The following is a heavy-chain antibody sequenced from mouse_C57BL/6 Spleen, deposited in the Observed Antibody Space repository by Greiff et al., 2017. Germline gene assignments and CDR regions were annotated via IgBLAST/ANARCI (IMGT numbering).Heavy chain of an antibody. Sequence: EVKLQESGAELVKPGASVKLSCTASGFTIKDYYMHWVKQRTEQGLEWIGRIDPEDGETKYTPKFQGKATITADTSSNTAYLQLSSLTSEDTAVYYCAVITTGCGFAYWGQGTLGTVSA. J-gene: IGHJ3*01. D-gene: IGHD1-1*01. CDR1: GFTIKDYY. CDR2: IDPEDGET. V-gene: IGHV14-2*01. CDR3: AVITTGCGFAY.